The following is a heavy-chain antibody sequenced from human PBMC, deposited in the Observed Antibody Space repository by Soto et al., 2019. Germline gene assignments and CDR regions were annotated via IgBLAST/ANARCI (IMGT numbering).Heavy chain of an antibody. D-gene: IGHD6-6*01. V-gene: IGHV4-34*01. CDR3: ARVPIAARLSYFDY. CDR1: GGSFSGYY. J-gene: IGHJ4*02. CDR2: INHSGST. Sequence: SETLSLTCAVYGGSFSGYYWSWIRQPPGKGLEWIGEINHSGSTNYNPSLKSRVTISVDTSKNQFSLKLSSVTAADTAVYYCARVPIAARLSYFDYWGQGTLVTVSS.